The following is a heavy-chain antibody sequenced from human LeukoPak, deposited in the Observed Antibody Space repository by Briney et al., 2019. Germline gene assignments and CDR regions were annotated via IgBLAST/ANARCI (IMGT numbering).Heavy chain of an antibody. J-gene: IGHJ4*02. CDR2: IKSKTDGGTA. CDR3: TTADSSGRFLIDY. Sequence: RGSLRLSCAASGFAFTNAWMNWVSQAPGKGLEWVGRIKSKTDGGTADYAAPVKGRFTISRDDSKNTLYLQMNSLKTEDTAVYYCTTADSSGRFLIDYWGQGTLVTVSS. D-gene: IGHD3-22*01. V-gene: IGHV3-15*07. CDR1: GFAFTNAW.